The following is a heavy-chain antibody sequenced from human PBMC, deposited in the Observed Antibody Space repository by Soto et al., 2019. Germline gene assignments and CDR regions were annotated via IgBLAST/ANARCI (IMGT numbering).Heavy chain of an antibody. J-gene: IGHJ4*02. CDR1: GYTCTSYG. CDR2: ISAFNGDT. CDR3: TREAGWQRMVPYD. V-gene: IGHV1-18*04. D-gene: IGHD6-25*01. Sequence: QVQLVQSGSEVKKPGASVNVSCKAFGYTCTSYGFSWVRQVPGQGLEWLGWISAFNGDTQYAQTMKGRLTVTTETSTTSVHMELRRLTPADTAVYYCTREAGWQRMVPYDWGQGTLVTVS.